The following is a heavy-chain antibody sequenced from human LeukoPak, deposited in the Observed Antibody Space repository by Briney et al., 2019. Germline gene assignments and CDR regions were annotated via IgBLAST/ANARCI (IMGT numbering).Heavy chain of an antibody. D-gene: IGHD1-14*01. CDR3: AREPRSHYYYYYYMDV. Sequence: SETLSLTCSVSGDSISTGSYYWSWIRQPAGKGLEWIGRIYPSGDINYNPSLKSRVTISLDTSKNQFSLKLSSVTAADTAVYYCAREPRSHYYYYYYMDVWGKGTTVTVSS. CDR2: IYPSGDI. CDR1: GDSISTGSYY. V-gene: IGHV4-61*02. J-gene: IGHJ6*03.